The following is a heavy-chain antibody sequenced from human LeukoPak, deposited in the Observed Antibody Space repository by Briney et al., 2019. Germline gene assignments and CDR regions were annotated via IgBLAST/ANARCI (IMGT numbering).Heavy chain of an antibody. D-gene: IGHD3-22*01. CDR2: IKEDGSEK. V-gene: IGHV3-7*01. Sequence: GGSLRLSCAASGFALSTYWMSWVRQAPGKGPEWVANIKEDGSEKYYVDSVKGLFTISRDNARDSIYLQMSSLRAEDTAMYFCARDGYYDSSGLDFWGQGTLVTVSS. J-gene: IGHJ4*02. CDR3: ARDGYYDSSGLDF. CDR1: GFALSTYW.